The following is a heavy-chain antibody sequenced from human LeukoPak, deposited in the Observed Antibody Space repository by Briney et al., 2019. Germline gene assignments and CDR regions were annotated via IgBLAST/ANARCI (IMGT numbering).Heavy chain of an antibody. Sequence: GGSLRLSCAASGFTLTTYAMSWVRQAPGKGLEWVSAISGSSGSTYYADSVKGRFTISRDNSKNTLYLQMNSLRAEDTAVYYCARVELRWVYFDYWGQGTLVTVSS. V-gene: IGHV3-23*01. CDR1: GFTLTTYA. J-gene: IGHJ4*02. D-gene: IGHD4-23*01. CDR3: ARVELRWVYFDY. CDR2: ISGSSGST.